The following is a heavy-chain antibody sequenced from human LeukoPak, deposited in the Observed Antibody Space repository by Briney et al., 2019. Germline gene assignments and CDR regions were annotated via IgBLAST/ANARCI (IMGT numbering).Heavy chain of an antibody. CDR2: ISAYSGDT. CDR3: ARGRPSDF. CDR1: GYTFTDFG. J-gene: IGHJ4*02. Sequence: ASVKVSYKPSGYTFTDFGMSWVRQAPGQGLEWMGWISAYSGDTNYAHNLQGRVTMTTDTSTSTAYMELRSLRSDDTAMYYCARGRPSDFWGQGTLVTVSS. D-gene: IGHD3-3*01. V-gene: IGHV1-18*01.